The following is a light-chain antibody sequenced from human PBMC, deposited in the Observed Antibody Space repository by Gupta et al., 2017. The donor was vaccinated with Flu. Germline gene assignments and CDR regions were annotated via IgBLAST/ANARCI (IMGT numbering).Light chain of an antibody. V-gene: IGKV1-39*01. CDR2: GSS. Sequence: IHMTQSPSSLSASVGDRVTITCRTSQNINDFLNWYQQKPGKAPKLLISGSSSLESGVPSRFSGSGSGTDFTLTISSLQLEDFATYYCQQSSHIPRTFGQGTKVEI. CDR1: QNINDF. CDR3: QQSSHIPRT. J-gene: IGKJ1*01.